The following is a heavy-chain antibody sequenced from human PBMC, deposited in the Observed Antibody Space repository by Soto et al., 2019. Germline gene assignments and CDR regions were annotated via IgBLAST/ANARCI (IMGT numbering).Heavy chain of an antibody. CDR1: GGTFSNYA. V-gene: IGHV1-69*06. Sequence: QVQLVQSGAEEKKPGSSVKVSCKASGGTFSNYALTWVRQAPGQGLEWMGGIIPLSGTPNYAQKFQGRVTITADKSTTTVYMELSGLRSEDTAVYYCTRGIQLWSWGQGTLVTVSS. CDR3: TRGIQLWS. CDR2: IIPLSGTP. D-gene: IGHD5-18*01. J-gene: IGHJ5*02.